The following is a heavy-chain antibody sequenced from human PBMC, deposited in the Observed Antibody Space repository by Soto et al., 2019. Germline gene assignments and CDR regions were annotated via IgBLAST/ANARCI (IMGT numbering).Heavy chain of an antibody. CDR2: TTAILGTR. V-gene: IGHV1-69*01. D-gene: IGHD5-18*01. J-gene: IGHJ4*02. Sequence: QVQLVQSGAEVKKPVSSVKVSCKASGDTLSHHGVSWVRQVPGKGLEWMGGTTAILGTRDYAQKFQGRMTITSDESTTTSYLELNSLTSDDTALYYCAAGDSSDTGEHCGQGTLVTVSS. CDR3: AAGDSSDTGEH. CDR1: GDTLSHHG.